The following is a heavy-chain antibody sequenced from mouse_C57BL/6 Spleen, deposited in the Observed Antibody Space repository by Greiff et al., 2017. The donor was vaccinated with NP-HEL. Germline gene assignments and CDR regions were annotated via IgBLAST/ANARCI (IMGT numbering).Heavy chain of an antibody. CDR2: INPNNGGT. CDR3: ARSPYYYGTRYFDV. Sequence: VQLQQSGPELVKPGASVKISCKASGYTFTDYYMNWVKQSHGKSLEWIGDINPNNGGTSYNQKFKGKATLTVDKSSSTAYMELRSLTSEDSAVYYCARSPYYYGTRYFDVWGTGTTVTVSS. D-gene: IGHD1-1*01. CDR1: GYTFTDYY. J-gene: IGHJ1*03. V-gene: IGHV1-26*01.